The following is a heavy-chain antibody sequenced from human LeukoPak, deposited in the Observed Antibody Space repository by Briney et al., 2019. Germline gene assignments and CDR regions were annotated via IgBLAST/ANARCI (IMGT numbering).Heavy chain of an antibody. D-gene: IGHD3-22*01. CDR2: IYTSGST. CDR1: GGSISSYY. Sequence: KPSETLSLTCTVSGGSISSYYWSWIRQPAGKGLEWIGRIYTSGSTNYNPSLKSRVTMSVDTSKNQFSLKLSSVTAADTAVYYCARQVTMIVVPPQDAFDIWGQGTMVTVSS. V-gene: IGHV4-4*07. J-gene: IGHJ3*02. CDR3: ARQVTMIVVPPQDAFDI.